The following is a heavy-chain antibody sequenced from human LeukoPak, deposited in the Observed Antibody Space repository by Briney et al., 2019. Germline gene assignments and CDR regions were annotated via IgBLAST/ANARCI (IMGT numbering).Heavy chain of an antibody. CDR3: AKDISSTVTTMDFDY. CDR1: GFTFDDYA. D-gene: IGHD4-17*01. V-gene: IGHV3-9*03. CDR2: ISWNSGSI. Sequence: GGSLRLSCAASGFTFDDYAMHWVRQAPGKGLEWVSGISWNSGSIGYADSVKGRFTISRDNAKNSLYLQMNSLRAEDMALYYCAKDISSTVTTMDFDYWGQGTLVTVSS. J-gene: IGHJ4*02.